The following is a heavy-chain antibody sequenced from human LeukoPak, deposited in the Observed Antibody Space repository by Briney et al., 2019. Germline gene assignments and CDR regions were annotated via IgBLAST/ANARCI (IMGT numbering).Heavy chain of an antibody. CDR2: INPNSGGT. V-gene: IGHV1-2*02. J-gene: IGHJ4*02. CDR3: VRGGGTVTAKYFDY. D-gene: IGHD4-17*01. Sequence: GASVKVSCKASGYTFTSYGISWVRQAPGQGLEWMGWINPNSGGTNYAQKFQGRVTMTRDTSISTAYMELSRLRSDDTAVYYCVRGGGTVTAKYFDYWGQGTLVTVSS. CDR1: GYTFTSYG.